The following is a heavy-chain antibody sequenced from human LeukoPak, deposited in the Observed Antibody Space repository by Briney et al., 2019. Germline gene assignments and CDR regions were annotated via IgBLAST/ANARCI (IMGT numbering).Heavy chain of an antibody. D-gene: IGHD5-18*01. CDR1: GYSFTSYW. J-gene: IGHJ4*02. CDR2: IYPGDSDT. Sequence: GESLKISCKGSGYSFTSYWIGWVRQMPGKGLEWMGIIYPGDSDTRYSPSFQGQVTISANKSISTAYLQWSSLKASDTAIYYCARQETAMAADYWGQGTLVTVSS. V-gene: IGHV5-51*01. CDR3: ARQETAMAADY.